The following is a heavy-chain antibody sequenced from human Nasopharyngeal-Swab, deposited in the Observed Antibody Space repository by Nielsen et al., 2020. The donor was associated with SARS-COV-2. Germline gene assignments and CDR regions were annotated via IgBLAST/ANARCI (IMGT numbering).Heavy chain of an antibody. D-gene: IGHD6-19*01. V-gene: IGHV1-18*01. CDR2: ISANNGNT. Sequence: ASVKVSCKASGYTFINYGLSWVRQAPGQGLEWVGWISANNGNTNYAQKFRGRVTMTTDTSTSTAYVELRSLRSDDTAIYYCARDQWLVHYFDYWGQGTLVTSPQ. CDR3: ARDQWLVHYFDY. J-gene: IGHJ4*02. CDR1: GYTFINYG.